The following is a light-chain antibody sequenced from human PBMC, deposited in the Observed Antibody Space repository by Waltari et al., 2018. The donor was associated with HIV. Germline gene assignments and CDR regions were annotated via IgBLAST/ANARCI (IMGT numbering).Light chain of an antibody. CDR2: QDV. CDR3: QAWASDTAV. CDR1: KLGDPY. J-gene: IGLJ2*01. V-gene: IGLV3-1*01. Sequence: SYDLTQPPSVSVSPGQTAAIPCSGRKLGDPYTSWYQRKAGQAPVLLIYQDVRRPSGISERFSGSSSGDTATLAIYGAQAGDEADYFCQAWASDTAVFGGGTTLTVL.